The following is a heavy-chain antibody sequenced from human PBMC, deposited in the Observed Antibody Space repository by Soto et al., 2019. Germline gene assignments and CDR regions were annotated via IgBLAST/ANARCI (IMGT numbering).Heavy chain of an antibody. D-gene: IGHD2-2*01. CDR1: GYTFTSYA. CDR2: INAGNGNT. CDR3: ARNRYCSSTSCYYGPYYYGMDV. J-gene: IGHJ6*02. Sequence: ASVKVSCKASGYTFTSYAMHWVRQAPGQRLEWMGWINAGNGNTKYSQKFQGRVTITRDTSASTAYMELSSLRSEDTAVYYCARNRYCSSTSCYYGPYYYGMDVWGQGTTVTVSS. V-gene: IGHV1-3*01.